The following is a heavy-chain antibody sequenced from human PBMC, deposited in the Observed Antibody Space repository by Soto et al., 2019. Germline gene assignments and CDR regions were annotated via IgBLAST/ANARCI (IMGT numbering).Heavy chain of an antibody. J-gene: IGHJ4*02. CDR3: ARNVDTARAYYFDY. V-gene: IGHV4-59*01. CDR2: IYYSGST. CDR1: GGSINPYY. D-gene: IGHD5-18*01. Sequence: QVQLQESGPGLVKPSETLPLTCTVSGGSINPYYWSWIRQPPGKGLEWIGYIYYSGSTNYNPSLRSRVTISVDTSKNQFSLKLSSVTAADTAVYYCARNVDTARAYYFDYWGQGILVTVSS.